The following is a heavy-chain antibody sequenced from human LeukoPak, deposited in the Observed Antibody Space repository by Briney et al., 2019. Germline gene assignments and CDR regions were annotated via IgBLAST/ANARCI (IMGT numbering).Heavy chain of an antibody. V-gene: IGHV3-21*01. CDR1: GFTFSSYS. D-gene: IGHD5-18*01. J-gene: IGHJ4*02. CDR3: GAGLAGGELWFYTELDY. Sequence: GGSLRLSCAASGFTFSSYSMNWVRQAPGKGLEWVSSISSSSSYIYYADSVKGRFTISRDNAKNSLYLQMNSLRAEDTAVYYCGAGLAGGELWFYTELDYWGQGTLVTVSS. CDR2: ISSSSSYI.